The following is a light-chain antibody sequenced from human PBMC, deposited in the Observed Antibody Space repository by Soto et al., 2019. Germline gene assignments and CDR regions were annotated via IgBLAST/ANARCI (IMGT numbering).Light chain of an antibody. J-gene: IGKJ1*01. Sequence: EIVLTQSPGTLSLSPGERATLSCRASQSISNNYLAWYQQKPGQAPRLLIYGASSRATGIPDRFSGSGSGTDFTLTISRLEPEVFAVYYCQQYGSSPTFGQGTKVEIK. CDR1: QSISNNY. V-gene: IGKV3-20*01. CDR3: QQYGSSPT. CDR2: GAS.